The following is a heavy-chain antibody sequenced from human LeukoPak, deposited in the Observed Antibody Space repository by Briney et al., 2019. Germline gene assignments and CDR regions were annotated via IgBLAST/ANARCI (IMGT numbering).Heavy chain of an antibody. D-gene: IGHD3-3*01. J-gene: IGHJ4*02. Sequence: GASVKVSCKASGYTFTGYDINWVRQATGQGLEWMGWMNPNSGNTGYAQKFQGRVTMTTDTSTSTAYMELRSLRSDDTAVYYCARDVPFGVVIGNDYWGQGTLVTVSS. V-gene: IGHV1-8*01. CDR1: GYTFTGYD. CDR2: MNPNSGNT. CDR3: ARDVPFGVVIGNDY.